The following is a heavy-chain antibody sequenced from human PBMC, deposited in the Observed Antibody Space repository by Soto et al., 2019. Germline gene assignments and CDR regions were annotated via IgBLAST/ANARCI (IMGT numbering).Heavy chain of an antibody. J-gene: IGHJ3*02. V-gene: IGHV1-69*04. CDR2: IIPFIGIA. CDR3: ARAGRDYGSGSYLGAFGI. D-gene: IGHD3-10*01. Sequence: GLEWMGRIIPFIGIANSPQKFQGRVTITTDKSTSTAYMELSSLRSEDTAVYYCARAGRDYGSGSYLGAFGIWGQGTMVTVSS.